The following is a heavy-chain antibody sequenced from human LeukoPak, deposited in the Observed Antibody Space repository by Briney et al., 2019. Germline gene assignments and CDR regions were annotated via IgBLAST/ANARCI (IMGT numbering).Heavy chain of an antibody. CDR2: IQYSWST. CDR1: GDSVSGISFY. CDR3: ARYYDRSGYWSTPHFDY. Sequence: SETLPLTCTVSGDSVSGISFYWSWIRQPPGKGLQYIGYIQYSWSTNYNPSLKSRVTISVDTSKNQFSLKLSSVTAADTAVYYCARYYDRSGYWSTPHFDYWGQGTLVTVSS. V-gene: IGHV4-61*01. D-gene: IGHD3-22*01. J-gene: IGHJ4*02.